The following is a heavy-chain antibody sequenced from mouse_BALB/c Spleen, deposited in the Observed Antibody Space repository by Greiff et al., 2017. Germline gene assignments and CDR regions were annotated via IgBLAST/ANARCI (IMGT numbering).Heavy chain of an antibody. Sequence: DVKLVESGGGLVQPGGSLRLSCATSGFTFTDYYMSWVRQPPGKALEWLGFIRNKANGYTTEYSASVKGRFTISRDNSQSILYLQMNTLRAEDSATYYCARDIYYDYPFAYWGQGTLVTVSA. V-gene: IGHV7-3*02. CDR1: GFTFTDYY. J-gene: IGHJ3*01. D-gene: IGHD2-4*01. CDR2: IRNKANGYTT. CDR3: ARDIYYDYPFAY.